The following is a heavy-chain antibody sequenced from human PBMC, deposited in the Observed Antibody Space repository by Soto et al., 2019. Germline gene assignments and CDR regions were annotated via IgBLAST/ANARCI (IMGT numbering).Heavy chain of an antibody. CDR1: GFALSGYW. D-gene: IGHD2-21*02. CDR3: ARWESGDWYLGI. CDR2: INPDGTLK. J-gene: IGHJ4*02. V-gene: IGHV3-7*03. Sequence: EVQLVESGGGLVQPGGSLRLSCAASGFALSGYWMTWVRQAPGKGLEWVASINPDGTLKYYVDSVKGRFTISRDNADNSLFLQMISLRVEDTAVHYCARWESGDWYLGIWGQGTLVTVSS.